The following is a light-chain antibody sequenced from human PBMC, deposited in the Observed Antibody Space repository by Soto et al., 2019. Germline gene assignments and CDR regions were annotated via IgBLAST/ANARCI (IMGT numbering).Light chain of an antibody. J-gene: IGLJ2*01. CDR1: SSNVGSNY. CDR3: ATWDRSLSVYVL. Sequence: QSVLTQPPSVSAAPGQKVTISCSGSSSNVGSNYVSWYQQLPGTAPKLLIYDNNKRPSGIPDRFSGSKSGTSATLDITGLQTGDEADDYCATWDRSLSVYVLFGGGTKLTVL. V-gene: IGLV1-51*01. CDR2: DNN.